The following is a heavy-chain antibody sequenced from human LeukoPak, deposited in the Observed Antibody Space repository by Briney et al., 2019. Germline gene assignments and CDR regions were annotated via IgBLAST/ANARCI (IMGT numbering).Heavy chain of an antibody. CDR1: GGSISSYY. Sequence: SETLSLTCTVSGGSISSYYWSWIRQPPGKGLEWIGYIYYSGSTNYNPSPKSRVTISVDTSKNQFSLKLSSVTAADTAVYYCARDRTAGGRSDYWGQGTLVTVSS. CDR3: ARDRTAGGRSDY. D-gene: IGHD6-13*01. CDR2: IYYSGST. J-gene: IGHJ4*02. V-gene: IGHV4-59*01.